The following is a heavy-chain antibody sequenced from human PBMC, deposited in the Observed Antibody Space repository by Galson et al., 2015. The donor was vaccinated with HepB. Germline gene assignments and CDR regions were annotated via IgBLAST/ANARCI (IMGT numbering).Heavy chain of an antibody. V-gene: IGHV4-30-2*01. D-gene: IGHD2-15*01. Sequence: TLSLTCAVSGGSISSGGYSWSWIRQPPGKGLEWIGNIYHSGSTYYNSSLKSRVTISVDTSKNQFSLGLGSVTAADTAVYFCARARGGCSTGNCPSNYYFYYMDVWGKGTTVTVS. J-gene: IGHJ6*03. CDR3: ARARGGCSTGNCPSNYYFYYMDV. CDR2: IYHSGST. CDR1: GGSISSGGYS.